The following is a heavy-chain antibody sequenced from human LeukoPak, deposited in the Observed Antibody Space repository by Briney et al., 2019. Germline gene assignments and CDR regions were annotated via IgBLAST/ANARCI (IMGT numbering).Heavy chain of an antibody. CDR2: ECWSSGGI. V-gene: IGHV3-9*01. J-gene: IGHJ3*01. D-gene: IGHD2-15*01. CDR1: VFNYDVYG. CDR3: AKQRECWYFFAL. Sequence: GRSLRLSCAASVFNYDVYGMHWVRQAPGKGVECVSSECWSSGGIRYTDSVGGRYTISRDNDKNSLSLDINSLRPEDTALYYCAKQRECWYFFALGGQGTMVSVSS.